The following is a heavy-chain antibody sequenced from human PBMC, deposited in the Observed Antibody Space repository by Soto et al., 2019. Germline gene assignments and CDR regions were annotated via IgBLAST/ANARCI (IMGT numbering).Heavy chain of an antibody. CDR2: IYSGGST. D-gene: IGHD5-12*01. CDR3: ARGRGYSGYDPNWYYYYYMDV. CDR1: GFTVSSNY. J-gene: IGHJ6*03. V-gene: IGHV3-53*04. Sequence: EVKLVESGGGLVQPGGSLRLSCAASGFTVSSNYMSWVRQAPGKGLEWVSVIYSGGSTYYADSVKGRFTISRHNSKNTLYLQMNSLRADDTAVYYCARGRGYSGYDPNWYYYYYMDVWGKGTTVTVSS.